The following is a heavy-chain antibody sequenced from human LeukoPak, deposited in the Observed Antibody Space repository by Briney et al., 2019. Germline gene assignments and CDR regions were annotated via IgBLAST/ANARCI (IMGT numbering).Heavy chain of an antibody. CDR1: RFTFDEYG. Sequence: PGGSLRLSCAASRFTFDEYGMSWVRQAAGKGLEWVSGINWNGRSIGYADSVKGRFTVSRDNAKNSLYLQMNSLGAEDTAVYYCAELGITMIGGVWGKGTTVTISS. CDR2: INWNGRSI. D-gene: IGHD3-10*02. V-gene: IGHV3-20*04. CDR3: AELGITMIGGV. J-gene: IGHJ6*04.